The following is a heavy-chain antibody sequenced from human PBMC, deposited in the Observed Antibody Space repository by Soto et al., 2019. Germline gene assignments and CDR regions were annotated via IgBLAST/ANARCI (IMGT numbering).Heavy chain of an antibody. CDR3: ARELVFAGDSSDVNYRDAFDI. CDR1: GGTFSSYA. V-gene: IGHV1-69*13. J-gene: IGHJ3*02. Sequence: SVKVSCKASGGTFSSYAISWVRQAPGQGLEWMGGIIPIFGTANYAQKFQGRVTITADESTSTAYMELSSLRSEDTAVYYCARELVFAGDSSDVNYRDAFDIWGQGTMVTVSS. D-gene: IGHD3-22*01. CDR2: IIPIFGTA.